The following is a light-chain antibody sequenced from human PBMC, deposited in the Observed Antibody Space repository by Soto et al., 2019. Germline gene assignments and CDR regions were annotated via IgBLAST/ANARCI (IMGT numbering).Light chain of an antibody. Sequence: QLVLTQPASVSGSPGQSITISCTGTSSDVGAFNYVSWYLQYPGKAPKLMIYEVGNRPSGVSNRFSGSKSGNTASLTISGLQAEDEADYYCCSYASGSIYVFGTGTKVTVL. CDR2: EVG. CDR1: SSDVGAFNY. CDR3: CSYASGSIYV. J-gene: IGLJ1*01. V-gene: IGLV2-14*01.